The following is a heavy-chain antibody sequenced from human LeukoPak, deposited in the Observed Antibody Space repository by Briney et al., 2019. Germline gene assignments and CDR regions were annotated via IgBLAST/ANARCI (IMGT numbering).Heavy chain of an antibody. D-gene: IGHD2-2*02. CDR3: ARGIVVVPAAILRVNYYYGMDV. CDR1: GGSFSCYY. CDR2: INHSGST. J-gene: IGHJ6*02. V-gene: IGHV4-34*01. Sequence: KPSETLALTCAVYGGSFSCYYWRWIRQPPGKGLEWIGEINHSGSTNYNPSLKSRVTISVDTSKNQFSLKLSSVTAADTAVYYCARGIVVVPAAILRVNYYYGMDVRGQGTTVTVSS.